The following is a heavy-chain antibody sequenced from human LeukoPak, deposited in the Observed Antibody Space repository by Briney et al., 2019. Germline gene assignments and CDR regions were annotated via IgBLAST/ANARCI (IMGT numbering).Heavy chain of an antibody. CDR2: IYYTGSA. CDR1: GGSISSHF. J-gene: IGHJ4*02. V-gene: IGHV4-59*11. CDR3: ARSYNSGSYYPYYFDY. D-gene: IGHD3-10*01. Sequence: NPSETLPFSCTVSGGSISSHFWSWGRQPPEKGLEGIGSIYYTGSANYNPSLKSRITMSVDTSKNPFSLKLSSVTAADTAVYYCARSYNSGSYYPYYFDYWGQGTLVTVSS.